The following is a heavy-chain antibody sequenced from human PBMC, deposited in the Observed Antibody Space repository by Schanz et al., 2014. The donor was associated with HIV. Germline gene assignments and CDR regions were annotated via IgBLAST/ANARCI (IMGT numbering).Heavy chain of an antibody. CDR2: ISHDGGNK. Sequence: QVQLVESGGGVVQPGRSLRLSCAVSGFTFSSYGMHWVRQAPGKGLEWVAVISHDGGNKHYGDSVKGRFTISRDNPKNRLYLQMNSLRAEDTAVYYCANSGYCTSGICYTRGNGMDVWGQGTTVTVSS. CDR3: ANSGYCTSGICYTRGNGMDV. CDR1: GFTFSSYG. V-gene: IGHV3-30*18. J-gene: IGHJ6*02. D-gene: IGHD2-8*01.